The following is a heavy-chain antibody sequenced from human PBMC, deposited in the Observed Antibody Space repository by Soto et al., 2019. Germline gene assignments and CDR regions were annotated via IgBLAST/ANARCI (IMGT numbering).Heavy chain of an antibody. CDR1: GYTFTSYA. V-gene: IGHV1-3*01. J-gene: IGHJ3*02. CDR2: INAGNGNT. CDR3: AREVVPAAIFWSFDI. D-gene: IGHD2-2*01. Sequence: ASVKVSCTASGYTFTSYAMHWVRQAPGQRLEWMGWINAGNGNTKYSQKFQGRVTITRDTSASTAYMELSSLRSEDTAVYYCAREVVPAAIFWSFDIWGQGTMVTVSS.